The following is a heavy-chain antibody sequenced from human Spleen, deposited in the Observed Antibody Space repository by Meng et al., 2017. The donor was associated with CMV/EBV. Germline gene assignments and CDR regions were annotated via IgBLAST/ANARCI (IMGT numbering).Heavy chain of an antibody. Sequence: CTVSGGAVNSGSYYWSWIRQPPGKGLEWIGYVYYTGSTNYNPSLKSRVTISVDTSKNQFSLKLSSVTAADTAVYYCARDHSDLYFDYWGQGTLVTVSS. CDR1: GGAVNSGSYY. D-gene: IGHD3-3*01. CDR2: VYYTGST. CDR3: ARDHSDLYFDY. J-gene: IGHJ4*02. V-gene: IGHV4-61*01.